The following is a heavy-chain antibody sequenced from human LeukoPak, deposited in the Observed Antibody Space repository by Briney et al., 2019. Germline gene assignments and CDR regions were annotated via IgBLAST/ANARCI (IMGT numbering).Heavy chain of an antibody. J-gene: IGHJ4*02. CDR3: ARLGTYWSNYYFEY. CDR1: GYSFTTYW. Sequence: GEPLKISCQGSGYSFTTYWIGWVRQMPGKGLECMGIIYPGDSDTRYSPSFQGQVTISADKSINTAYLQWSSLKASDTAMYYCARLGTYWSNYYFEYWGQGTLVTV. CDR2: IYPGDSDT. D-gene: IGHD3-10*01. V-gene: IGHV5-51*01.